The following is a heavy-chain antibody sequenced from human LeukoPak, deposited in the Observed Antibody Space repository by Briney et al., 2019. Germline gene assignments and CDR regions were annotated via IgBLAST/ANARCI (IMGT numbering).Heavy chain of an antibody. CDR3: ARVGYFDY. Sequence: ASVKVSCKVSGYTLTELSMRWVRQAPGKGLEWMGGFDPEDGETIYAQKLQGRVTMTTDTSTSTAYMELRSLRSDDTAVYYCARVGYFDYWGQGTLVTVSS. CDR2: FDPEDGET. CDR1: GYTLTELS. V-gene: IGHV1-24*01. D-gene: IGHD3-16*01. J-gene: IGHJ4*02.